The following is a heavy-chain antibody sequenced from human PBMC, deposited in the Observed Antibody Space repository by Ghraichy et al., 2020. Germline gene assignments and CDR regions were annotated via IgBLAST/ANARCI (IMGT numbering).Heavy chain of an antibody. CDR2: IGVRSSTI. CDR1: GFTFSSYS. Sequence: GGSLRLSCAASGFTFSSYSINWVRQAPGKGLEWVSYIGVRSSTIYYADSVKGRFTISRDNAKDSLYLQMNSLRVEDTAVYYCAREYSSSSGRAFDIWGQGTVVTVSS. V-gene: IGHV3-48*01. CDR3: AREYSSSSGRAFDI. D-gene: IGHD6-6*01. J-gene: IGHJ3*02.